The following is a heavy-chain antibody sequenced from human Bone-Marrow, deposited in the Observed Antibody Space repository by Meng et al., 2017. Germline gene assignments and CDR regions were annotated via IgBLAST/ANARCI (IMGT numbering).Heavy chain of an antibody. CDR3: TIYTSGHM. CDR2: ISRKINNFAT. D-gene: IGHD6-19*01. Sequence: GGSLRLSCVVSGFTFSGSDVHWVRQASGKRLEWVGRISRKINNFATAYAASVKGRFTISRDDSKNTAYLQMNSLISEDTALYYCTIYTSGHMWGQGTVVTVSS. J-gene: IGHJ3*02. V-gene: IGHV3-73*01. CDR1: GFTFSGSD.